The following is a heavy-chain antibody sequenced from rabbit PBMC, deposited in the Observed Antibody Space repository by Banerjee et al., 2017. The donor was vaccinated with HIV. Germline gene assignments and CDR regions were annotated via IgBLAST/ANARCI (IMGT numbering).Heavy chain of an antibody. CDR3: ARALAGSFVPNNFHYFTL. CDR2: IYAGSSGRT. J-gene: IGHJ4*01. CDR1: GIDFSSYYF. Sequence: QEQLEESGGGLVQPEGSLTLTCTASGIDFSSYYFMCWVRQAPGKGLEWIACIYAGSSGRTYYANWAKGRFTISKTSSTTVTLQMTSLTAADTATYFSARALAGSFVPNNFHYFTLWGQGTLVTVS. D-gene: IGHD4-2*01. V-gene: IGHV1S45*01.